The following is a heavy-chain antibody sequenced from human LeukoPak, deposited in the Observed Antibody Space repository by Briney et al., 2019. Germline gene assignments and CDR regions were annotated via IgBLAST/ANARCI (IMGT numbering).Heavy chain of an antibody. J-gene: IGHJ4*02. CDR1: GFTFSDYA. CDR3: AKDSYDSSGSRYDY. V-gene: IGHV3-23*01. CDR2: SDRGDRT. D-gene: IGHD3-22*01. Sequence: GGSLRLSCAASGFTFSDYAMSWVRQAPGKGLEWVSASDRGDRTWDADSVKGRVTISRDNYKNMLFLQMNSLRAEDTAIYYCAKDSYDSSGSRYDYWGQGTLVTVSS.